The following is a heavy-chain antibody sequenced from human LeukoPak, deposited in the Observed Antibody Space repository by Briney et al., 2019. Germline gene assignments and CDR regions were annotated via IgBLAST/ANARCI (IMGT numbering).Heavy chain of an antibody. V-gene: IGHV5-51*01. CDR3: AREGPMSTVNY. D-gene: IGHD4-17*01. J-gene: IGHJ4*02. CDR2: IYPGDSDT. Sequence: GESLEISFKGSGYRFTSYWIAWVRPMPGKGLGWMGIIYPGDSDTRYSPSFQGQVTISADKSISTAYLQWSSLKASDTAMYYCAREGPMSTVNYWGQGTLVTVSS. CDR1: GYRFTSYW.